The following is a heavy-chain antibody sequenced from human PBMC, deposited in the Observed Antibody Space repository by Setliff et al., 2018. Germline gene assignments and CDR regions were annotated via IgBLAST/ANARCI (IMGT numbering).Heavy chain of an antibody. CDR2: ISTDGSSI. CDR1: GFTFSTYW. D-gene: IGHD3-16*01. CDR3: ARKGVMGDYMDV. Sequence: GGSLRLSCVTSGFTFSTYWMHWVRQAPGQGLVWVARISTDGSSITYADSVKGRFTISRDNARNTLYLQMNSLTAEDTAVYYCARKGVMGDYMDVWGQGTTVTVSS. J-gene: IGHJ6*02. V-gene: IGHV3-74*03.